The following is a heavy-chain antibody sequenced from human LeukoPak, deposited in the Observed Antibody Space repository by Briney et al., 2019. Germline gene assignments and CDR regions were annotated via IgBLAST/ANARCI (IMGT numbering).Heavy chain of an antibody. CDR1: GFTFSTYT. CDR2: ISSSSSSI. Sequence: GGSLILSCAASGFTFSTYTMNWVRQAPGKGLEWVSSISSSSSSIYYADSVKGRFTISRDNAKTSLYLQMNSLRAEDTAVYYCARAGLAATIRSWFDPWGQGNLVTVSS. CDR3: ARAGLAATIRSWFDP. J-gene: IGHJ5*02. D-gene: IGHD6-13*01. V-gene: IGHV3-21*01.